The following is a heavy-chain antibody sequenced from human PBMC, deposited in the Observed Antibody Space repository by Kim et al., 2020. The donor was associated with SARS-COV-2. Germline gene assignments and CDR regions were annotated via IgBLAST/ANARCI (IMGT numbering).Heavy chain of an antibody. CDR3: AMTLRPSFSSGDY. CDR2: IIPIFGPA. Sequence: SVKVSCKASGGTFSSYAISWVRQAPGQGLEWMGGIIPIFGPANYAQKFQGRVTITADESTSTAYMELSSLRSEDTAVYYCAMTLRPSFSSGDYWGQGTLVTVSS. CDR1: GGTFSSYA. D-gene: IGHD3-10*01. V-gene: IGHV1-69*13. J-gene: IGHJ4*02.